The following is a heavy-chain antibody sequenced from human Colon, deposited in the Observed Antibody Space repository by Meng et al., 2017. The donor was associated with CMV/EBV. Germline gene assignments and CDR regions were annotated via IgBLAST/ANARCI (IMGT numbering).Heavy chain of an antibody. D-gene: IGHD6-19*01. CDR3: VHEAAAVAGAFDF. J-gene: IGHJ4*02. CDR1: FAPTASAVA. V-gene: IGHV2-5*02. Sequence: FAPTASAVAVAWIRQPPGKAPAWLVQLNGDGDRRYRASLQSRLTITRDTSKNDIVLTMTDMDPVDTATYYCVHEAAAVAGAFDFWGQGILVTVSS. CDR2: LNGDGDR.